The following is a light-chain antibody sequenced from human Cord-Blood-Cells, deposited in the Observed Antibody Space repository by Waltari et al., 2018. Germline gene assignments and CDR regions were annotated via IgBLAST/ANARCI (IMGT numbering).Light chain of an antibody. CDR2: DVS. CDR3: SSYTSSSSVV. Sequence: QFALTQPASASGSPGQSITISCTRTSCDHGGCTYVPWYQQHPGKAPKLMIYDVSNRPSGVSNRFSGSKSGNTASLTISGLQAEDEADYYCSSYTSSSSVVFGGGTKLTVL. V-gene: IGLV2-14*01. CDR1: SCDHGGCTY. J-gene: IGLJ2*01.